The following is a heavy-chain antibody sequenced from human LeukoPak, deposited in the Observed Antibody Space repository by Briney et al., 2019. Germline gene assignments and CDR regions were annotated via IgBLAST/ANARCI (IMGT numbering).Heavy chain of an antibody. J-gene: IGHJ4*02. CDR1: GYTFTSYG. Sequence: GASVRVSCKASGYTFTSYGISWVRQAPGHGLEWMGIIDPSGGSTSYAQKFQGRVTMTEDTSTDTAYMELSSLRSEDTAVYYCATRDYYAPFDYWGQGTLVTVSS. CDR2: IDPSGGST. V-gene: IGHV1-46*01. D-gene: IGHD3-22*01. CDR3: ATRDYYAPFDY.